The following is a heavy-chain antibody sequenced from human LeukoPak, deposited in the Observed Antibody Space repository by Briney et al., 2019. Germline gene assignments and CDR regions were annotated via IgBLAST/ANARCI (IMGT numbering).Heavy chain of an antibody. V-gene: IGHV1-3*01. Sequence: GASVNVSCQASGYTLPNYARHWVRQAPRQTREWMGWINAGNGNTKYSQKFQGRVTITRDTSASTAYMELSSLRSEDTAVYYCARERPVYCSGGSCYRYNWFDPWGQGTLVTVSS. CDR3: ARERPVYCSGGSCYRYNWFDP. CDR1: GYTLPNYA. D-gene: IGHD2-15*01. J-gene: IGHJ5*02. CDR2: INAGNGNT.